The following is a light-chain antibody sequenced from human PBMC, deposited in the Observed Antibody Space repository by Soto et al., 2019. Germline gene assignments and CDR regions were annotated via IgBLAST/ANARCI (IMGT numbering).Light chain of an antibody. J-gene: IGLJ1*01. CDR3: SSFAGSNNFPYV. Sequence: QSVLTQPPAASGSPGQSVTISCTGTSSDVGGYKYVSWYQQHPGKAPKLMIYEINKRPSGVPDRFSGSKSGNTASLTVSGLQAEDEADYYCSSFAGSNNFPYVFGTGTKVTVL. CDR1: SSDVGGYKY. CDR2: EIN. V-gene: IGLV2-8*01.